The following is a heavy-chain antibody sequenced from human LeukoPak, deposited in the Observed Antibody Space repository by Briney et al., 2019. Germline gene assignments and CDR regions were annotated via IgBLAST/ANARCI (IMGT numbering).Heavy chain of an antibody. CDR1: GGSISSYW. CDR3: ARERREQLLPPYTRLVTYFDY. J-gene: IGHJ4*02. CDR2: VYTSGIT. Sequence: SETLSLTCTVSGGSISSYWWSWIRQPAGKGLEWIGRVYTSGITRYNPSLKSRVTISVATSKNQLSLKLRSVTAADTAVYYCARERREQLLPPYTRLVTYFDYWGQGTLVTVSS. V-gene: IGHV4-4*07. D-gene: IGHD1-26*01.